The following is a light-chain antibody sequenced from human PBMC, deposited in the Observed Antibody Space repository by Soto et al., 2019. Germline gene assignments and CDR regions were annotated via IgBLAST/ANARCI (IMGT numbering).Light chain of an antibody. CDR2: NNN. CDR1: SSNLGSNT. Sequence: QSVLTQPPSASGTPGQRVTISCSGSSSNLGSNTVNWYQQLPGTAPKLLIYNNNQRPSGVPDRFSGSKSGTSASLAISGLQPEDEADYYCAAWDDSLNGLVFGTGTKLTVL. V-gene: IGLV1-44*01. CDR3: AAWDDSLNGLV. J-gene: IGLJ1*01.